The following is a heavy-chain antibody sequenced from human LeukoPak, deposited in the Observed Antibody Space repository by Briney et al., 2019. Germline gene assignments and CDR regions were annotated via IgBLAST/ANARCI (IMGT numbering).Heavy chain of an antibody. V-gene: IGHV4-30-4*08. D-gene: IGHD2-15*01. CDR1: GGSISSGDYY. Sequence: PSQTLSLTCTVSGGSISSGDYYWSWIRQPPGKGLEWIGYIYYSGSTYYNPSLKSRVTISVDTSKNQFSLKLSSVTAADTAVYYCARAVAAMNYNWFDPWGQGTLVTVSS. CDR3: ARAVAAMNYNWFDP. CDR2: IYYSGST. J-gene: IGHJ5*02.